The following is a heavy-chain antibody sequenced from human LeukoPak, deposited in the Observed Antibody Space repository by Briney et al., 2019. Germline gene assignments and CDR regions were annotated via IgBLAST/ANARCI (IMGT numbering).Heavy chain of an antibody. V-gene: IGHV1-18*01. J-gene: IGHJ4*02. D-gene: IGHD7-27*01. CDR1: GYTFTSYG. CDR3: ARGPLIELTGDSGYFDY. Sequence: WASVKVSCKASGYTFTSYGISWVRQAPGQGLEWMGWISAYNGNTNYAQKLQGRVTMTTDTSTSTAYMELRSLRSDDTAVYYCARGPLIELTGDSGYFDYWGQGTLVTVSS. CDR2: ISAYNGNT.